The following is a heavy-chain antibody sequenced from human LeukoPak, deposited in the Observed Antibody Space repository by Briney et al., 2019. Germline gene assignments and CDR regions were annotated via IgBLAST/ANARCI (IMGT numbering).Heavy chain of an antibody. CDR1: GFTFSNYW. CDR3: ARTGKFDS. J-gene: IGHJ5*01. V-gene: IGHV3-7*05. Sequence: GGSLRLSCAASGFTFSNYWMNWVRQAPGKGLEWVANIKTDGSETYYVDSVKGRFTISRDNAKDSVYLQMNSLRAEDTAIYYCARTGKFDSWGQGTLVTVSA. CDR2: IKTDGSET.